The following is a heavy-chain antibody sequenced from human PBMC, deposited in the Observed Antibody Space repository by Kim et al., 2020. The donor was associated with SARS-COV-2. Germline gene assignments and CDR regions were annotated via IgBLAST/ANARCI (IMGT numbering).Heavy chain of an antibody. D-gene: IGHD3-10*02. Sequence: GGSLRLSCAASGFTFSNYAMHWVRQAPGKGLEWVAVISYDGSNKYYADSVKGRFTISRDNSKNTLYLQMNSLRPEDTAIFYCARDLSVFGDALDYWGQGTLVTVSS. CDR2: ISYDGSNK. V-gene: IGHV3-30-3*01. CDR1: GFTFSNYA. J-gene: IGHJ4*02. CDR3: ARDLSVFGDALDY.